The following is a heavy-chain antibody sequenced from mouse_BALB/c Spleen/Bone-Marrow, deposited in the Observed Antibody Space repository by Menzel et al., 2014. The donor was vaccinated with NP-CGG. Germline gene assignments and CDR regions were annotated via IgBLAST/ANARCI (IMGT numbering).Heavy chain of an antibody. J-gene: IGHJ4*01. D-gene: IGHD2-1*01. Sequence: QVQLQQSGAELVRPGVSVKISCKGSGYTFTDYAMHWVKQSHAKSLEWIGVISTYYGDASYNQKFEGKATMTVDKSSSTAYMELARLTSEDSAIYYCARRGNYDAMDYWGQGTSVTVSS. V-gene: IGHV1S137*01. CDR3: ARRGNYDAMDY. CDR2: ISTYYGDA. CDR1: GYTFTDYA.